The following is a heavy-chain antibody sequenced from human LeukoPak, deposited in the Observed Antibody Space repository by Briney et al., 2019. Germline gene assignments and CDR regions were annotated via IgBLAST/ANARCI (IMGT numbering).Heavy chain of an antibody. V-gene: IGHV3-11*01. J-gene: IGHJ4*02. CDR3: ASHCSGGSCYSSGRVY. Sequence: GGSLRLSCAASGFTFSDYYMSWIRQAPGKGLEWVSYISSSGNTIYYADSVKGRFTISRDNAKNSLYLQMNSLRAEDTAVCYCASHCSGGSCYSSGRVYWGQGTLVTVSS. D-gene: IGHD2-15*01. CDR1: GFTFSDYY. CDR2: ISSSGNTI.